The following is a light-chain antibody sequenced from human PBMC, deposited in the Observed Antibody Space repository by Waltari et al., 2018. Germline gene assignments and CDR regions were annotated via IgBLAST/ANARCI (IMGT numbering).Light chain of an antibody. CDR3: QQYGSSPLFT. CDR1: QSVSSSY. CDR2: AAS. V-gene: IGKV3-20*01. J-gene: IGKJ3*01. Sequence: EIVLTKSPGTLGLSPGEREKGEGRESQSVSSSYLAWFQQKPGQAPRLLIYAASSRATGIPDRFSGSGSGTDFTLTISRLEPEDFAVYYCQQYGSSPLFTFGPGTKVDIK.